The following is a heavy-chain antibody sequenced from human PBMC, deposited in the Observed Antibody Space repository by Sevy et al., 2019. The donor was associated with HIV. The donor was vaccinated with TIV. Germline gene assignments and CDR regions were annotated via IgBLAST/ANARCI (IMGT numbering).Heavy chain of an antibody. CDR1: GFTFRTYA. V-gene: IGHV3-30-3*01. D-gene: IGHD1-26*01. Sequence: GESLKISCAASGFTFRTYALHWVRQAPGRGLEWLALISSNGDNAFYATSVRGRLTVSIDNSMNTLSLQMSSLTAEETAVYYCARGPEWELTSFLSHWGQGTLVTVSS. CDR2: ISSNGDNA. CDR3: ARGPEWELTSFLSH. J-gene: IGHJ4*02.